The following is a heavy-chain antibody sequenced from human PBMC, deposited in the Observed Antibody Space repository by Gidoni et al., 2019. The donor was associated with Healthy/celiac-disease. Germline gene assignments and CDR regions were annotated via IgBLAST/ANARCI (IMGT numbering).Heavy chain of an antibody. D-gene: IGHD6-19*01. J-gene: IGHJ4*02. V-gene: IGHV3-9*01. Sequence: EVQLVESVGGLVQTGRYLSLSCAASCFTFDDYAMPWVRQAPGKGLEWVSGISWNSGSIGYADSVKGRFTISRDNAKNSLYLQMNSLRAEDTALYYCAKGGIAVYYFDYWGQGTLVTVSS. CDR3: AKGGIAVYYFDY. CDR1: CFTFDDYA. CDR2: ISWNSGSI.